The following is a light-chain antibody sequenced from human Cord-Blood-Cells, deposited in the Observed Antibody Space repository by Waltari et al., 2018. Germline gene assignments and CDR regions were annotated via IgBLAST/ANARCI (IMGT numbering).Light chain of an antibody. CDR3: QQSYSTPRT. V-gene: IGKV1-39*01. CDR2: AAS. J-gene: IGKJ1*01. Sequence: DIQMTQSPSSLSASVGDRVTITCRASQSISLYLNWYQQKPGKAPKLLIYAASSLQSGVPSRFSDSGSGTDFTLTISSLQPEDFATYYCQQSYSTPRTFGQGTKVEIK. CDR1: QSISLY.